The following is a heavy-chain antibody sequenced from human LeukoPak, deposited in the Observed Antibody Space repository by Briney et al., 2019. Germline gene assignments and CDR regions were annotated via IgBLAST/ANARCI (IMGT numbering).Heavy chain of an antibody. V-gene: IGHV3-30-3*01. CDR2: ISYDGSNK. Sequence: QPGRSLRPSCAASGFTFSSYAMHWVRQAPGKGLEWVAVISYDGSNKYYADSVKGRFTISRGNSKNTLYLQMNSLRAEDTAVYYCARDLWVALYYYGMDVWGQGTTVTVSS. D-gene: IGHD2-15*01. J-gene: IGHJ6*02. CDR3: ARDLWVALYYYGMDV. CDR1: GFTFSSYA.